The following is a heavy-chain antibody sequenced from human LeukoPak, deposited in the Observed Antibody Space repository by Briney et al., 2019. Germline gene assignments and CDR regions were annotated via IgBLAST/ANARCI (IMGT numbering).Heavy chain of an antibody. V-gene: IGHV3-48*03. D-gene: IGHD3-10*02. CDR3: AELGITMIGGV. CDR2: ISSSGSTI. Sequence: GGSLRLSCAASGFTFSDYEMSWVRQAPGKGVVGVSYISSSGSTIYYADSVKGRFTISRDNAKNSLDLQMNSLRAEDTAVYYCAELGITMIGGVWGKGTTVTISS. J-gene: IGHJ6*04. CDR1: GFTFSDYE.